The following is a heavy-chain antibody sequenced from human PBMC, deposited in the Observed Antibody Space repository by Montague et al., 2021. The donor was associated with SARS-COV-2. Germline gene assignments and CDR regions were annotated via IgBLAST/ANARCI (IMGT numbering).Heavy chain of an antibody. J-gene: IGHJ3*02. D-gene: IGHD3-16*01. CDR3: ARGDGLGPYTGYAFDI. Sequence: CAISGDSVGNAGADWKSTRQNSRHMSKSLGLIYLRKRRFDHYEVXMKGRISIKADTSKNQFSLQLDSVTPEDAAVYYCARGDGLGPYTGYAFDIWGQGTLVTVSS. CDR2: IYLRKRRFD. V-gene: IGHV6-1*01. CDR1: GDSVGNAGAD.